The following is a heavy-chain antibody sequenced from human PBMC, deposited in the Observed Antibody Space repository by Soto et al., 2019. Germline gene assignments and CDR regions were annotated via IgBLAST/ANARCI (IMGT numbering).Heavy chain of an antibody. Sequence: PGGSLRLSCAASGFIFSSYVMNWVRQAPGKGLEWVSSISGGGGTTYYADSVKGRFTISRDNSKSTLYLQMNSLRGEDTAVYYCTKDSDTSGYYFWYFDYWGQGALVTVS. V-gene: IGHV3-23*01. CDR3: TKDSDTSGYYFWYFDY. D-gene: IGHD3-22*01. J-gene: IGHJ4*02. CDR2: ISGGGGTT. CDR1: GFIFSSYV.